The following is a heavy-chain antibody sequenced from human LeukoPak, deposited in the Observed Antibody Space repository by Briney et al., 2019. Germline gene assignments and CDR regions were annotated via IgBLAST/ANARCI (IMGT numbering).Heavy chain of an antibody. J-gene: IGHJ4*02. D-gene: IGHD1/OR15-1a*01. CDR3: ARNRGSQQFDL. CDR2: TSYDGNNK. Sequence: GGSLRLSCAASGLTFSRYGMHWVRQAPGKGLEWVAVTSYDGNNKDYADSVKGRFTISRDNAKNSLLLQMNNLRAEDTAVYYCARNRGSQQFDLWGQGTLVTVSS. V-gene: IGHV3-30*03. CDR1: GLTFSRYG.